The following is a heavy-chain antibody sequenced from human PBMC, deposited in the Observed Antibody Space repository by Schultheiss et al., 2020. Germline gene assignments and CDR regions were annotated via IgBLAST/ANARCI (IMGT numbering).Heavy chain of an antibody. CDR3: ANGYSYGPFH. CDR1: GYTFTSYD. D-gene: IGHD5-18*01. CDR2: INPNSGGT. V-gene: IGHV1-2*06. Sequence: ASVKVSCKASGYTFTSYDISWVRQAPGQGLEWMGRINPNSGGTNYAQKFQGRVTMTRDTSISTAFMELSRLRSDDTAVYYCANGYSYGPFHWGRGTLVTGSS. J-gene: IGHJ2*01.